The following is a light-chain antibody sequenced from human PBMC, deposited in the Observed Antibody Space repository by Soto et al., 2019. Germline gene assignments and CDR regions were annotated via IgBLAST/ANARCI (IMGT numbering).Light chain of an antibody. CDR3: STYTSILTRV. CDR1: SSDVGGYNY. V-gene: IGLV2-14*01. Sequence: QSALTQPASVSGSPGQSITISCTGTSSDVGGYNYVSWYQQHPGKAPKLMIYEVSNRPSGVSNRFSGSKSGNTASLTISGLQAEDEADSYCSTYTSILTRVFGGGTNLTVL. CDR2: EVS. J-gene: IGLJ3*02.